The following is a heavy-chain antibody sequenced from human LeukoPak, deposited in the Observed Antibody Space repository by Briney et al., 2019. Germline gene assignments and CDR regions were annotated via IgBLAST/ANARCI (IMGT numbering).Heavy chain of an antibody. CDR2: INHRGTT. D-gene: IGHD2-21*01. CDR3: ARVPGRRYLQHIFDS. Sequence: SETLTLTCGAFGGSLSDDYWSWIRQPPGKGLEWIGEINHRGTTNYNPSLRSRVTISVDTSKNQFSLNLTSVSAADTSMYYCARVPGRRYLQHIFDSWGQGTLVTVSS. J-gene: IGHJ4*02. V-gene: IGHV4-34*01. CDR1: GGSLSDDY.